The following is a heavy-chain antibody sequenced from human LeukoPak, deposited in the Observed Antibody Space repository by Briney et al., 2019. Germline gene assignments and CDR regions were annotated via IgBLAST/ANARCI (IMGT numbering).Heavy chain of an antibody. CDR1: GYTFTGYY. J-gene: IGHJ4*02. CDR2: INPNSGGT. CDR3: ATLADYYDSNGTRDFDY. Sequence: ASVKVSCKASGYTFTGYYMHWVRQAPGQGLEWMGWINPNSGGTNYARKFQGRVTMTRDTSISTAYMELSRLRSDDTAVYYCATLADYYDSNGTRDFDYWGQGTLVTVSS. V-gene: IGHV1-2*02. D-gene: IGHD3-22*01.